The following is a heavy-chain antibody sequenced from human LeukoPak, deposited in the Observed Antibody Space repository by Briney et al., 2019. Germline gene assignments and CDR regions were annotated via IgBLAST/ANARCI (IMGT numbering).Heavy chain of an antibody. V-gene: IGHV1-3*01. Sequence: ASVKVSCKASGFTFTNYAMQWVRQAPGQRLEWMGWINAGNGHTRYSQRFQGRVTITRDTSATTAYMEVTSLRSEDTAVYYCARGIWSRTVSSYYFDYWGQGTLVTVSS. CDR3: ARGIWSRTVSSYYFDY. CDR2: INAGNGHT. J-gene: IGHJ4*02. D-gene: IGHD3-3*01. CDR1: GFTFTNYA.